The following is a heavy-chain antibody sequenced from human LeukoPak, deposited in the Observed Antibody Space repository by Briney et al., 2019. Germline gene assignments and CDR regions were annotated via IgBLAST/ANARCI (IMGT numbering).Heavy chain of an antibody. D-gene: IGHD2-15*01. V-gene: IGHV4-4*07. CDR1: GGSISSYY. CDR3: AREVGVVVAAHAFDI. CDR2: IYTSGRT. Sequence: PSETLSLTCTGSGGSISSYYWSWIRQPAGKGVEWIGRIYTSGRTNYNPSLKSRVTMSVDTSKNQFSLKLSSVTAADTAVYYCAREVGVVVAAHAFDIWGQGTMVTVSS. J-gene: IGHJ3*02.